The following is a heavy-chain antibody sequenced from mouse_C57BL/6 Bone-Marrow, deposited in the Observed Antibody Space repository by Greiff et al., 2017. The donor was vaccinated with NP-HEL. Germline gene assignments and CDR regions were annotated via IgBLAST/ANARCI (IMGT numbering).Heavy chain of an antibody. CDR1: GFTFTDYY. V-gene: IGHV7-3*01. CDR2: IRNKANGYTT. CDR3: ARYAGGTVDY. D-gene: IGHD4-1*01. J-gene: IGHJ2*01. Sequence: EVKLMESGGGLVQPGGSLSLSCAASGFTFTDYYMSWVRQPPGKALEWLGFIRNKANGYTTEYSASVKGRFTISRDNSQSILYLQMNALRAEDRATYYCARYAGGTVDYWGQGTTLTVSS.